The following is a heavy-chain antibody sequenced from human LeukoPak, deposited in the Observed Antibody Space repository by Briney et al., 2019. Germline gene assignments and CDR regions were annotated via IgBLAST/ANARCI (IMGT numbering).Heavy chain of an antibody. CDR1: GFTVSSNY. V-gene: IGHV3-53*01. Sequence: PGGSLRLSCAASGFTVSSNYMSWVRQAPGKGLEWVSVIYSGGSTYYAGSVKGRFTISRDNSKNTLYLQMNSLRAEDTAVYYCAREELEAYYYGSGSYLHHWGQGTLVTVSS. CDR3: AREELEAYYYGSGSYLHH. J-gene: IGHJ5*02. D-gene: IGHD3-10*01. CDR2: IYSGGST.